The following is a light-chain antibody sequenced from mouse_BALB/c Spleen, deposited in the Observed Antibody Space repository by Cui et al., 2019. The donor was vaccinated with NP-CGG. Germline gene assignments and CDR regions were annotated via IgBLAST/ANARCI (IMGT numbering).Light chain of an antibody. J-gene: IGLJ1*01. V-gene: IGLV1*01. Sequence: QAVVTQESALITSPGETVTLTCRSSTGAVTTNNFANWVQEKPDHLFTGLIGGTNNRAPGVPARFSGSLIGDKAALTITGAQTDDEAIYFCALWYSNHWVFGGGTKLTVL. CDR1: TGAVTTNNF. CDR2: GTN. CDR3: ALWYSNHWV.